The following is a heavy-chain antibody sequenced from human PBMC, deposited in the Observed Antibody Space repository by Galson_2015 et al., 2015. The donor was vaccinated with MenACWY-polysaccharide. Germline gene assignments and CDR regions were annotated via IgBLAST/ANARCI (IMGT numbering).Heavy chain of an antibody. Sequence: ETLSLTCSVSGGSLTAYYWAWIRQPPGQGLEWIGCIYYSGSTKYSPPLNSRVTISVDTSNNQFSLKLSSVTAADTAVYYCARSPGGYSSGGQIDYWGQGTLVTVSS. CDR1: GGSLTAYY. J-gene: IGHJ4*02. CDR2: IYYSGST. V-gene: IGHV4-59*01. CDR3: ARSPGGYSSGGQIDY. D-gene: IGHD5-18*01.